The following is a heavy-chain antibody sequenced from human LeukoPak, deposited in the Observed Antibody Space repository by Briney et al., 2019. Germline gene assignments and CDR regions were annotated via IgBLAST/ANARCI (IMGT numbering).Heavy chain of an antibody. J-gene: IGHJ4*02. Sequence: ASVKVSCKSFGFTFSNYGVTRVRQAPGQGLEWIGWISAYNGDRKFAPRLQGRVTMTTDTSTGTAYMELRSLTSDDTAVYYCGRDFSNTSGFKVVVDYWGQGTLVTVSS. CDR1: GFTFSNYG. V-gene: IGHV1-18*01. D-gene: IGHD3-22*01. CDR3: GRDFSNTSGFKVVVDY. CDR2: ISAYNGDR.